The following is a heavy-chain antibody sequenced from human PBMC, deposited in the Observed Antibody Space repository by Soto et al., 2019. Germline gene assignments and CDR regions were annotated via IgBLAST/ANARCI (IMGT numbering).Heavy chain of an antibody. Sequence: ASVKGSCKVSRYTLTELSMHLVRQAPGKGLEWMGGFDPEDGETIYAQKFQGRVTMTEDTSTDTAYMELSTLRSEDTAVYYCATGVEMATTNFDYWGQGTQVTVSS. CDR3: ATGVEMATTNFDY. D-gene: IGHD5-12*01. V-gene: IGHV1-24*01. CDR2: FDPEDGET. CDR1: RYTLTELS. J-gene: IGHJ4*02.